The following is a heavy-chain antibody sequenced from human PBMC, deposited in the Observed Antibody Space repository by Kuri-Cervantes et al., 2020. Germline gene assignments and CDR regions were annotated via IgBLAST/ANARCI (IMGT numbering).Heavy chain of an antibody. CDR2: INAGNGNT. D-gene: IGHD1-7*01. CDR3: ARVNNWNYDNWYFDL. V-gene: IGHV1-3*01. Sequence: ASVKVSCKASGYSFTSNAMHWVRQAPGQRLEWMGWINAGNGNTKYSQKFQGRVTITRDTSASTAYMELSSLRSEDTAVYYCARVNNWNYDNWYFDLWGRGTLVTVSS. CDR1: GYSFTSNA. J-gene: IGHJ2*01.